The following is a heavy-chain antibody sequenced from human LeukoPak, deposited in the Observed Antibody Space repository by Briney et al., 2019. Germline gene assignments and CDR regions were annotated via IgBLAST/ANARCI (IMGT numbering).Heavy chain of an antibody. D-gene: IGHD1-1*01. CDR3: AKAPPYKKYFDY. V-gene: IGHV3-23*01. CDR1: GFSFNYYV. CDR2: ISDKGDNT. J-gene: IGHJ4*02. Sequence: PGGSLRLSCAASGFSFNYYVMNWVRQAPGKGLEWVSFISDKGDNTYYADSVKGRFTISRDNSKNTLYLQMNSLRAEDTAVYYCAKAPPYKKYFDYWGQGTLVTVSS.